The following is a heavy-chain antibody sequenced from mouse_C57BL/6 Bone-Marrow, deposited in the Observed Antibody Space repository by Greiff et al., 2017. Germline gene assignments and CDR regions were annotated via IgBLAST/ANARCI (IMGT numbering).Heavy chain of an antibody. CDR1: GFTFSDYG. D-gene: IGHD2-3*01. V-gene: IGHV5-17*01. J-gene: IGHJ2*01. Sequence: DVKLVESGGGLVKPGGSLKLSCAASGFTFSDYGMHWVRQAPEKGLEWVAYISSGSSTIYYADTVKGRFTISRDNAKNTLFLQMTSLRSEDTAMYYCARPSYDGYLDYWGQGTTLTVSS. CDR2: ISSGSSTI. CDR3: ARPSYDGYLDY.